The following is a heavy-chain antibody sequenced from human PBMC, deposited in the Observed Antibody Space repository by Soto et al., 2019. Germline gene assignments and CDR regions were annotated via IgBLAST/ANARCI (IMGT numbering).Heavy chain of an antibody. Sequence: GGSLRLSCAASGFTFSSYAMHWVRQAPGKGLEWVAVISYDGSNKYYADSVKGRFTISRDNSKNTLYLQMNSLRAEDTAVYYCARVTSGRYYYYGMDVWGQGTTVTVSS. CDR3: ARVTSGRYYYYGMDV. CDR1: GFTFSSYA. J-gene: IGHJ6*02. CDR2: ISYDGSNK. D-gene: IGHD3-10*01. V-gene: IGHV3-30-3*01.